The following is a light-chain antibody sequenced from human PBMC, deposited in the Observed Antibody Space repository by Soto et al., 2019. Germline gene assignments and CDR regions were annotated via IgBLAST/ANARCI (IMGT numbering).Light chain of an antibody. V-gene: IGKV3-15*01. CDR2: GAS. Sequence: EIVMTQSPATLSVSPGERATLSCRASQSVSSDLAWYHQKPGQAPRLLIYGASTRATGIPARFSGSGSGTEFTLTFNSLQSEDFAVYYCPQYNNWPRTFGQGTKVEIK. J-gene: IGKJ1*01. CDR3: PQYNNWPRT. CDR1: QSVSSD.